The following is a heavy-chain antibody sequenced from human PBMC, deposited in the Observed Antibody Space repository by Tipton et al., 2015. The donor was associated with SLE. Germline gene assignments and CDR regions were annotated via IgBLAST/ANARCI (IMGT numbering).Heavy chain of an antibody. J-gene: IGHJ3*02. V-gene: IGHV3-74*01. D-gene: IGHD6-25*01. CDR3: ARVGGLAAADDAFDI. Sequence: SLRLSCAASGFTSSSYSMHWVRQAPGQGLVWVSVIKSDGSFTSYADSVKGRFTISRDNAKNTLYLQMNSLRAEDTALYHCARVGGLAAADDAFDIWGQGTMVTVSS. CDR1: GFTSSSYS. CDR2: IKSDGSFT.